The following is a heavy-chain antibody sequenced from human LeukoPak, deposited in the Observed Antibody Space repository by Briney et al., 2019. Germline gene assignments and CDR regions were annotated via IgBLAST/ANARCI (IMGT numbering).Heavy chain of an antibody. Sequence: KTGGSLRLSCAASGFTFSSYSMNWVRQAPGRGLEWVSSISSSSSSYIYYADSVKGRFTISRDNAKNSLYLQMNSLRAEDTAVYYCARDLGKLYGSAPGNGMDVWGQGTTVTVSS. V-gene: IGHV3-21*01. J-gene: IGHJ6*02. D-gene: IGHD3-10*01. CDR1: GFTFSSYS. CDR2: ISSSSSSYI. CDR3: ARDLGKLYGSAPGNGMDV.